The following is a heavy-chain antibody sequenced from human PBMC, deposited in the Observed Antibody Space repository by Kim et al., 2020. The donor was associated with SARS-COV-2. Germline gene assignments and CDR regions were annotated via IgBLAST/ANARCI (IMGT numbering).Heavy chain of an antibody. Sequence: GGSLRLSCAASGFTFSSYSMNWVRQAPGKGLEWVSSISSSSSYIYYADSVKGRFTISRDNAKNSLYLQMNSLRAEDTAVYYCARASGEDRGYSYGVYYYYYGMDVWGQGTTVTVSS. CDR1: GFTFSSYS. D-gene: IGHD5-18*01. V-gene: IGHV3-21*01. CDR3: ARASGEDRGYSYGVYYYYYGMDV. CDR2: ISSSSSYI. J-gene: IGHJ6*02.